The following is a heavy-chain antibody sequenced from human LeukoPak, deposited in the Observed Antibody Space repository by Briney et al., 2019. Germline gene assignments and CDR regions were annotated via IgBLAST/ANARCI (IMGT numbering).Heavy chain of an antibody. Sequence: GRSLRLSCAASGFTFSSYAMHWVRQAPGKGLEWVAVISYDGSNKYYADSVKGRFTISRDNAKNSLYLQMNSLRAEDTAVYYCARAIAVAGTTGFDPWGQGTLVTVSS. CDR3: ARAIAVAGTTGFDP. CDR1: GFTFSSYA. D-gene: IGHD6-19*01. CDR2: ISYDGSNK. V-gene: IGHV3-30*04. J-gene: IGHJ5*02.